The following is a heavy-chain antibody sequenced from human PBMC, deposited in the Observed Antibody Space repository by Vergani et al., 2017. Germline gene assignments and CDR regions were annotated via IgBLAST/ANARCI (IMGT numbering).Heavy chain of an antibody. CDR3: ARGTYYEFWSGLSHYYYMDV. V-gene: IGHV4-59*01. CDR2: IYYSGST. Sequence: QVQLQESGPGLVKPSETLSLTCTVSGGSISSYYWSWIRPPPGKGLEWIGYIYYSGSTNYNPSLKSRVTISVDTSKNQFSLKLSSVTAADTAVYYCARGTYYEFWSGLSHYYYMDVWGKGTTVTVSS. CDR1: GGSISSYY. J-gene: IGHJ6*03. D-gene: IGHD3-3*01.